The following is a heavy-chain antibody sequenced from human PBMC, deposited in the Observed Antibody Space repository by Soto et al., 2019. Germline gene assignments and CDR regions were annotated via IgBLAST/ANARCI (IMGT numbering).Heavy chain of an antibody. Sequence: GGSLRLSCEASGFTFSDYYMSWIRQVPGKGLEWVSYISIGGTPIYYADSVKGRFTISRDNAQNSLYLHMTSLTAEDTALYYCVRGPEELVYYNSIDVWGQGTTVTVS. J-gene: IGHJ6*02. CDR2: ISIGGTPI. CDR3: VRGPEELVYYNSIDV. V-gene: IGHV3-11*01. D-gene: IGHD3-10*01. CDR1: GFTFSDYY.